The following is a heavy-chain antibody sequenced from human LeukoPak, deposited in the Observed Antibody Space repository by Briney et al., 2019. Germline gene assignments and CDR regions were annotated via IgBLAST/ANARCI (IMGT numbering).Heavy chain of an antibody. D-gene: IGHD5-18*01. Sequence: GGSLRLSCAASGFTFSSYSMNWVRQAPGKGLEWVSYISSSSSTIYYADSVRGRFTISRDNAKNSLYLQMNSLRAEDTAVYYCARGPPQVDTAMVTRGGRLSRFDPWGQGTLVTVSS. CDR2: ISSSSSTI. CDR1: GFTFSSYS. J-gene: IGHJ5*02. CDR3: ARGPPQVDTAMVTRGGRLSRFDP. V-gene: IGHV3-48*01.